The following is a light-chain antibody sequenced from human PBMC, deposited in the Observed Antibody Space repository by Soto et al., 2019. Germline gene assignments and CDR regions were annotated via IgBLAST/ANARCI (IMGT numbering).Light chain of an antibody. J-gene: IGLJ1*01. CDR2: EVS. CDR1: SSDVGGYIY. V-gene: IGLV2-14*01. Sequence: QSVLTQPASVSGSPGQSITISCTGTSSDVGGYIYVSWYQQHPGKAPKLIIYEVSSRPSGVSNRFSGSKSGNTASLTISGLQAEDEADYYCSSYTSSSTYVFGTGTKLTVL. CDR3: SSYTSSSTYV.